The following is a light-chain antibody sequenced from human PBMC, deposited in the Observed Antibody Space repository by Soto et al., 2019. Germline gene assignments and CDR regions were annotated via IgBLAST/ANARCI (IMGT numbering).Light chain of an antibody. J-gene: IGLJ3*02. V-gene: IGLV2-8*01. Sequence: QSALTQPPSAFGSPGQSVTISCTGTSSDVGASKYVSWYQEYPGKAPKLMIYEVTKRPSGVPDRFSGSKSGNTASLTVSGLQAEDEADYYCTSYVGNDIWVFGGGTKLTVL. CDR2: EVT. CDR3: TSYVGNDIWV. CDR1: SSDVGASKY.